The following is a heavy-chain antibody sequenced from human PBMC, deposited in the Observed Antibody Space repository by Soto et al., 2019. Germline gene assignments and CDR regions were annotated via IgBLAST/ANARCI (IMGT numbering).Heavy chain of an antibody. D-gene: IGHD2-2*01. J-gene: IGHJ4*02. Sequence: EVQLVESGGDLVQPGGSLRLSCVASGSDFNRYSMNWVRQAPGKGLEWISYINSGSTSVFYAVSVKGRFTISRDNAKNSLYLQMNSLRAEDTALYYCTSSTSPDAYWGQGTLVTVSS. CDR3: TSSTSPDAY. V-gene: IGHV3-48*01. CDR2: INSGSTSV. CDR1: GSDFNRYS.